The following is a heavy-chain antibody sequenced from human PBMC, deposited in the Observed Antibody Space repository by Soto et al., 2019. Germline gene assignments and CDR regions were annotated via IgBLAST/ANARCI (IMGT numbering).Heavy chain of an antibody. D-gene: IGHD3-22*01. CDR3: ARVVSWLWTTDP. CDR1: GGSFSGYY. Sequence: SETLSLTCAVYGGSFSGYYWSWIRQPPGKGLEWIGEINHSGSTNYNPSLKSRVTISVDTSKNQFSLKLSSVTAADTAVYYCARVVSWLWTTDPWGQGTLVTVSS. J-gene: IGHJ5*02. CDR2: INHSGST. V-gene: IGHV4-34*01.